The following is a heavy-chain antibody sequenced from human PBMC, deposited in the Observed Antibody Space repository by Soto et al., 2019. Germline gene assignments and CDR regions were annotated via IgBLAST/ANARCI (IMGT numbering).Heavy chain of an antibody. CDR2: IDPSDSYT. Sequence: GESLKISCKGSGYSFTSYWISWVRQMPGKGLEWMGRIDPSDSYTNYSPSFQGHVTISADKSISTAYLQWSSLKASDTAMYYCARPGYCSSTSCYSTGNYYYYYGMDVWGQGTTVTVSS. CDR3: ARPGYCSSTSCYSTGNYYYYYGMDV. D-gene: IGHD2-2*03. J-gene: IGHJ6*02. CDR1: GYSFTSYW. V-gene: IGHV5-10-1*01.